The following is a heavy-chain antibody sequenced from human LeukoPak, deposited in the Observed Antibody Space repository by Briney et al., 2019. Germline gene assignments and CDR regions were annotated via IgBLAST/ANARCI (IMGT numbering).Heavy chain of an antibody. CDR1: GFTFSSYA. V-gene: IGHV3-23*01. CDR2: ISGSGGST. Sequence: GGSLRLYCAASGFTFSSYAMSWVRQAPGKGLEWVSAISGSGGSTYYADSVKGRFTISRDNSKNTLYPQMNSLRAEDTAVYYCAKGGSSTRINWFDPWGQGTLVTVSS. J-gene: IGHJ5*02. CDR3: AKGGSSTRINWFDP. D-gene: IGHD2-2*01.